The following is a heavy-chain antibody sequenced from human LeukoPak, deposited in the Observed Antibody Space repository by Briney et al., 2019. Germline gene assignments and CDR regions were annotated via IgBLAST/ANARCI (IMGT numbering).Heavy chain of an antibody. V-gene: IGHV3-23*01. J-gene: IGHJ5*02. CDR1: GFTFSSYA. D-gene: IGHD3-3*01. CDR2: ISGSGGST. Sequence: GGSLRLSCAASGFTFSSYAMSWVRQAPGKGLEWVSAISGSGGSTYYADSVKGRFTISRDNSKNTLYLQMNSLRAEDTAVYYCAKDRDDFWSGYYSNWFDPWGQGTLVTVSS. CDR3: AKDRDDFWSGYYSNWFDP.